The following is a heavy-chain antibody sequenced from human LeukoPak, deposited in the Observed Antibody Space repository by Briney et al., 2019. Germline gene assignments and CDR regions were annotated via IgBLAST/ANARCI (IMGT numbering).Heavy chain of an antibody. CDR2: IKQDGSEK. CDR1: GFTFSSYW. D-gene: IGHD6-19*01. J-gene: IGHJ4*02. V-gene: IGHV3-7*04. CDR3: ARARWLVDY. Sequence: GGSLRLSCADSGFTFSSYWMSWVRQAPGKGLEWVANIKQDGSEKYYVDSVKGRFTISRDNAKNSLYLQMNSLRAEDTAVYYCARARWLVDYWGQGTLVTVSS.